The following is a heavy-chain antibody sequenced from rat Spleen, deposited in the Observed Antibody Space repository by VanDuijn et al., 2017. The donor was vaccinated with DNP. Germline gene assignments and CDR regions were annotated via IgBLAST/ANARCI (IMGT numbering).Heavy chain of an antibody. Sequence: EVQLQESGSGLVTPSQSLSLTCSVTAYSITSDYWGWIRKFPGNKMEWIGHINYSGRTSYNPSLTGRISITRDTSKNQFFLQLNSVTTEDTGTYYSVRGHPPRGFDYWGQGVMVTVSS. V-gene: IGHV3-1*01. D-gene: IGHD3-8*01. CDR3: VRGHPPRGFDY. CDR1: AYSITSDY. CDR2: INYSGRT. J-gene: IGHJ2*01.